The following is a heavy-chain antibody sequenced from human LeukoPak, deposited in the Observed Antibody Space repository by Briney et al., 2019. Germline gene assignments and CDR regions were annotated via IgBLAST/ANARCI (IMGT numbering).Heavy chain of an antibody. CDR3: ARGTMVRGALFDY. D-gene: IGHD3-10*01. J-gene: IGHJ4*02. CDR2: IYTSGST. V-gene: IGHV4-4*09. CDR1: GGSISSYY. Sequence: SETLSLNCTVAGGSISSYYWSWIRQPPGKGLEWIGYIYTSGSTNYNPSLKSRVTISVDTSKNQFSLKLSSVTAADTAVYYCARGTMVRGALFDYWGQGTLVTVSS.